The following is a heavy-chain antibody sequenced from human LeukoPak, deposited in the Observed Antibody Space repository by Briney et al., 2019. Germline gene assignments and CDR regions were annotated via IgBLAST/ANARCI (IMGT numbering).Heavy chain of an antibody. D-gene: IGHD6-6*01. CDR1: GGSISSYY. CDR3: ARGAAARRSAY. J-gene: IGHJ4*02. CDR2: IYYSGST. Sequence: SETLSLTCTVSGGSISSYYWSWIRQPPGKGLEWIGYIYYSGSTNYNPSLKSRVTISVDTSKNQFSLKLSSVTAADTAVYYCARGAAARRSAYWGQGTLVTVSS. V-gene: IGHV4-59*08.